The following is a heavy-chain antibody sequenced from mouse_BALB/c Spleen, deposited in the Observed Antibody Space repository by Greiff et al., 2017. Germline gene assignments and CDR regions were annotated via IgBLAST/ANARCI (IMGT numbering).Heavy chain of an antibody. CDR1: GFDFSRYW. J-gene: IGHJ4*01. V-gene: IGHV4-1*02. CDR3: ARQTTATLYAMDY. Sequence: EVKLVESGGGLVQPGGSLKLSCAASGFDFSRYWMSWVRQAPGKGLEWIGEINPDSSTINYTPSLKDKFIISRDNAKNTLYLQMSKVRSEDTALYYCARQTTATLYAMDYWGQGTSVTVSS. D-gene: IGHD1-2*01. CDR2: INPDSSTI.